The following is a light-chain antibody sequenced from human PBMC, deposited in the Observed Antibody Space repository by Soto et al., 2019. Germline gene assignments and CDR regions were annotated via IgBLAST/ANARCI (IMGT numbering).Light chain of an antibody. CDR1: QGISSY. V-gene: IGKV1-9*01. Sequence: DIQLTQSPSFLSASVGDRVTITCRASQGISSYLVWYQQRPGKAPKLLLYAASTLQSGVPSRFSGSGSGTEFTLTISSLQPEDFATYYCQQLNTYPITFGLGTRLEIK. CDR2: AAS. CDR3: QQLNTYPIT. J-gene: IGKJ5*01.